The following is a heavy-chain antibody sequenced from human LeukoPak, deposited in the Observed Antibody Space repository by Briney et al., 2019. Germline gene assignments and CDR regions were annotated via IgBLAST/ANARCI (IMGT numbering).Heavy chain of an antibody. CDR3: AALDHGHDF. V-gene: IGHV3-74*01. CDR1: GFTFNTYW. Sequence: PGGSLRLSCAASGFTFNTYWMHWVRHAPGKGLVWVSRIKSDGSSPAYADSVRGRFTISRDNAKNTLYLQMNSLRADDTAMYYCAALDHGHDFWGQGTLVTVSS. CDR2: IKSDGSSP. J-gene: IGHJ4*02.